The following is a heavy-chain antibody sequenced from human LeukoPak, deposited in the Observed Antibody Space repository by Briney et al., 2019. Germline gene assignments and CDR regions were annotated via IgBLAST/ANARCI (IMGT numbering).Heavy chain of an antibody. J-gene: IGHJ6*03. CDR1: GYTFTSYG. CDR3: ARVYSSGWYGYYYYYMDV. CDR2: ISAYNGNT. V-gene: IGHV1-18*01. Sequence: ASVKVSCKASGYTFTSYGISWVRQAPGQGLEWMGWISAYNGNTNYAQKLQGRVTMTTDTSTSTAYMELRRLRSDDTAVYYCARVYSSGWYGYYYYYMDVWGKGTTVTVSS. D-gene: IGHD6-19*01.